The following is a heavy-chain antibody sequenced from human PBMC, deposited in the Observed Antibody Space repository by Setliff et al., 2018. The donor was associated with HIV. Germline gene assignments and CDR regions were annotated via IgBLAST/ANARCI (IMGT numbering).Heavy chain of an antibody. J-gene: IGHJ5*02. CDR2: IKTKPNDYAT. CDR3: TASGDADCGTSACTNWFDP. CDR1: GFTFSGSA. D-gene: IGHD2-21*01. Sequence: GGSLRLSCSASGFTFSGSALHWVRQASGKGLEWVGRIKTKPNDYATAHAASVKGRFTISRDDSQNTAYLQMNSLKTEDTAVYYCTASGDADCGTSACTNWFDPWGQGTLVTVSS. V-gene: IGHV3-73*01.